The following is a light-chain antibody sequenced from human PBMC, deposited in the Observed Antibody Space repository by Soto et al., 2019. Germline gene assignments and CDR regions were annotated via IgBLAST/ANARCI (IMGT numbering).Light chain of an antibody. CDR2: ETS. Sequence: QMTQSAATVSASVGDRVTITCRASQSVNRWLAWYQQKPGKAPKLLIYETSSLESGVPSRFGGSGSGTEFTLTISSLQPDDFAIYYCQQYNSYSWTFGQGTKVDIK. V-gene: IGKV1-5*03. CDR3: QQYNSYSWT. J-gene: IGKJ1*01. CDR1: QSVNRW.